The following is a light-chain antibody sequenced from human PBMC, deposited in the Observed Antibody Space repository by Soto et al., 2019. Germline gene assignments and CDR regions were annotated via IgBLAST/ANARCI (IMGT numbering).Light chain of an antibody. CDR3: SSYTTSGTLV. J-gene: IGLJ2*01. CDR1: SSDVGGYNY. Sequence: QSALTQPASVSGSPGQTITISCTGTSSDVGGYNYLSWYQQHPGKAPKLMIYEVSNRPSGVSNRFSGSKSGNSASLTISGLQAEDEADYYCSSYTTSGTLVFGAGTKLTVL. CDR2: EVS. V-gene: IGLV2-14*01.